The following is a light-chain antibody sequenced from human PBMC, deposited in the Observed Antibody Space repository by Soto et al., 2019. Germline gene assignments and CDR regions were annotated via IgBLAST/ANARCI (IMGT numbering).Light chain of an antibody. CDR1: QDINNY. CDR3: QQYDNLPIT. Sequence: DIQMTQSPSSLSASVGDRVTITCQASQDINNYLNWYHQKPGKAPKLLIYDASNLNTGVPSRFRGSRSGTAFTFTISSLQPEDVATYYSQQYDNLPITFGPGTKVEIK. CDR2: DAS. V-gene: IGKV1-33*01. J-gene: IGKJ3*01.